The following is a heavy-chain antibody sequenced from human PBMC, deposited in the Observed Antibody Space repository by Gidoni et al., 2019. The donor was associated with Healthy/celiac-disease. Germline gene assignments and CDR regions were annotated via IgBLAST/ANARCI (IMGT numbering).Heavy chain of an antibody. Sequence: QVQLQESGPGLVKPSQTLSLTCTVSGGSISSGSYYWSWIRQPAGKGLEWIGRIYTSGSTNYNPSLKSRVTISVDTSKNQFSLKLSSVTAADTAVYYCAREAVTEENNYFDYWGQGTLVTVSS. J-gene: IGHJ4*02. CDR2: IYTSGST. D-gene: IGHD4-17*01. V-gene: IGHV4-61*02. CDR3: AREAVTEENNYFDY. CDR1: GGSISSGSYY.